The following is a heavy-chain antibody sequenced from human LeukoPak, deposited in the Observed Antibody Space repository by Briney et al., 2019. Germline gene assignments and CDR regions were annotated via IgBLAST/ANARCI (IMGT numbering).Heavy chain of an antibody. V-gene: IGHV4-34*01. Sequence: PSETLSLTCAVYGGSFSGYYWSWIRRPPGKGLEWIGEINHSGSTNYNPSLKSRVTISVDTSKNQFSLKLSSVTAADTAVYYCARRLVVVITFDYWGQGTLVTVSS. CDR2: INHSGST. D-gene: IGHD3-22*01. J-gene: IGHJ4*02. CDR1: GGSFSGYY. CDR3: ARRLVVVITFDY.